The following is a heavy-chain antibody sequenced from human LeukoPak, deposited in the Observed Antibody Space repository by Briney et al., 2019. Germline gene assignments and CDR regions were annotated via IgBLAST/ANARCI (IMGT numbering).Heavy chain of an antibody. CDR1: GYNFTNYW. CDR2: IYPGDSDT. D-gene: IGHD2-21*01. V-gene: IGHV5-51*01. Sequence: GESLKISCKGSGYNFTNYWIGWVRQMPGKGLEWMGIIYPGDSDTRYSPSFQGQVTISADKSISTAYLQWSSLKASDTAMYYCARRSRCGGDCLSDAFDIWGQGTMVTVSS. J-gene: IGHJ3*02. CDR3: ARRSRCGGDCLSDAFDI.